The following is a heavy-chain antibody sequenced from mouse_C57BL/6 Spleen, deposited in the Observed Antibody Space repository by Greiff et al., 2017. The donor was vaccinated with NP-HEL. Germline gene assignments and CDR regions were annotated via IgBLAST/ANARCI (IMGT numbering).Heavy chain of an antibody. CDR2: IYPRSGNT. J-gene: IGHJ1*03. CDR1: GYTFTSYG. D-gene: IGHD1-1*01. Sequence: QVHVKQSGAELARPGASVKLSCKASGYTFTSYGISWVKQRTGQGLEWIGEIYPRSGNTYYNEKFKGKATLTADKSSSTAYMELRSLTSEDSAVYFCARSDGSSYYWYFDVWGTGTTVTVSS. CDR3: ARSDGSSYYWYFDV. V-gene: IGHV1-81*01.